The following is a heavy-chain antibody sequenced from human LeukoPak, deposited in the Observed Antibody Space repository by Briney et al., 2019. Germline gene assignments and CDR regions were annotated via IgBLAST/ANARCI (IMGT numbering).Heavy chain of an antibody. CDR1: GFIFSTYG. CDR2: ISNDGSNK. Sequence: GGSLRLSCAASGFIFSTYGIHWVRQAPGKGLEWVAVISNDGSNKYYADSVKGRFTISRDNSKNTLYLQMNSLRAEDTAVYYCAKGLSGGGQRGYFDYWGQGTLVTVSS. D-gene: IGHD4-23*01. CDR3: AKGLSGGGQRGYFDY. J-gene: IGHJ4*02. V-gene: IGHV3-30*18.